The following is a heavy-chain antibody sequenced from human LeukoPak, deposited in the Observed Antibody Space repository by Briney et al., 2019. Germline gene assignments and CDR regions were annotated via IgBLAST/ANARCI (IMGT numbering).Heavy chain of an antibody. V-gene: IGHV1-18*01. CDR2: INVYNGNT. Sequence: ASVKVSCKASGYTFTTSGINWVRQAPGQGLEWMGCINVYNGNTNYSQKFQGRVTITRDTSASTAYMELSGLRSEDTAVYYCARDPGGPVDYWGQGTLVTVSS. CDR1: GYTFTTSG. CDR3: ARDPGGPVDY. J-gene: IGHJ4*02. D-gene: IGHD3-10*01.